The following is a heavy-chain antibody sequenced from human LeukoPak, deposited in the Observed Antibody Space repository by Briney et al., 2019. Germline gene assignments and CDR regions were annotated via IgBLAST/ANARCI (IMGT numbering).Heavy chain of an antibody. D-gene: IGHD3-22*01. V-gene: IGHV4-34*01. CDR1: GGSFSGYY. CDR3: ASGRYQFDSSSYEDYYYYHGMDV. CDR2: INHSGST. J-gene: IGHJ6*02. Sequence: SETLSLTCAVYGGSFSGYYWSWIRQPPGKGLEWIGEINHSGSTNYNPSLKSRVTISVDTSKNQFSLKLSSVTAADTAVYYCASGRYQFDSSSYEDYYYYHGMDVWGQGTTVIVSS.